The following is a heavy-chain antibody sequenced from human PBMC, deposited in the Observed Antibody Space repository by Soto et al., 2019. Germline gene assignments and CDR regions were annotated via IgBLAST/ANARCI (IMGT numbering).Heavy chain of an antibody. J-gene: IGHJ5*02. Sequence: KTSETLSLTCAVYGGSFSGYYWSWIRQPPGKGLEWIGEINHSGSTNYNPSLKSRVTISVDTSKNQFSLKLSSVTAADTAVYYCARGYGNWGWNNWFDPWGQGTLVTVSS. CDR2: INHSGST. D-gene: IGHD7-27*01. CDR1: GGSFSGYY. V-gene: IGHV4-34*01. CDR3: ARGYGNWGWNNWFDP.